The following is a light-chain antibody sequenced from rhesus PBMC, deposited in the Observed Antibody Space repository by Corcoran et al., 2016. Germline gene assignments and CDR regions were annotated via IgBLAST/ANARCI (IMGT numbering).Light chain of an antibody. J-gene: IGKJ4*01. CDR1: QDITRH. CDR3: PQRNAYPLT. Sequence: DIQLTQSPSSLSASIGERVTITFRESQDITRHLAWYQHKPGKTPQVLIYDVSNLQSGVPSRYSGSGSGTVFTLTISSLQPEDFALYYCPQRNAYPLTFGGWTKVEI. CDR2: DVS. V-gene: IGKV1-38*01.